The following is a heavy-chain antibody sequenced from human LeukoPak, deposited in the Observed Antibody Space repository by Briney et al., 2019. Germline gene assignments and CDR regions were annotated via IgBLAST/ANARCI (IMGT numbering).Heavy chain of an antibody. CDR3: ARVGETTTPYFDY. D-gene: IGHD5-24*01. Sequence: ASVKVSCKASGYSFASYGINWVRQAPGQGLEWMGWITTYNGNTNYAQNLHGRVTMTTDTSTSTAYMELRSLRSDDTAVYYCARVGETTTPYFDYWAREPWSPSPQ. V-gene: IGHV1-18*01. CDR1: GYSFASYG. J-gene: IGHJ4*02. CDR2: ITTYNGNT.